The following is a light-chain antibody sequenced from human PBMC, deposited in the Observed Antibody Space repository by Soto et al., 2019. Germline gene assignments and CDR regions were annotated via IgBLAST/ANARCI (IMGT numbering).Light chain of an antibody. CDR2: NNN. Sequence: QSVLTQPPSASGTPGQRVTISCSGSRSNIGNNAVTWYQQFPGTAPKLLIYNNNQLPSGVPDRFSGSKSGTSACLAISGLQSEDEADYYCATWDDSLNARGVFGGGTQLTVL. V-gene: IGLV1-44*01. CDR1: RSNIGNNA. J-gene: IGLJ3*02. CDR3: ATWDDSLNARGV.